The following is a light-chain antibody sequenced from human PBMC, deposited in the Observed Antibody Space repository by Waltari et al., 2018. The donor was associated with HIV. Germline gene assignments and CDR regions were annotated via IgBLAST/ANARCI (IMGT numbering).Light chain of an antibody. Sequence: DIVMTQSPGSLAVSLGETVTINCKSSRTVLYHSDNQNYLAWYQQKPGQAPKLLIDWASTRESGVPDRFSGSGSGTDVTLTISSLQPEDVAVYYCQQYYHVPVTFGQGTRLEIK. CDR2: WAS. V-gene: IGKV4-1*01. CDR1: RTVLYHSDNQNY. J-gene: IGKJ5*01. CDR3: QQYYHVPVT.